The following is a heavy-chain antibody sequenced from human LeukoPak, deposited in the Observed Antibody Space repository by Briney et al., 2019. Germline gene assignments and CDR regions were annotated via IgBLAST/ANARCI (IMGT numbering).Heavy chain of an antibody. CDR2: IYPRDGST. CDR3: ATVTTRATIADYYGSGSYYPPYYYYYGMDV. D-gene: IGHD3-10*01. J-gene: IGHJ6*02. Sequence: ASVKVSCKASGYTFTNNYLHWVQQAPGQGLEWMGMIYPRDGSTSYAQKFQGRVTMTEDTSTDTAYMELSSLRSEDTAVYYCATVTTRATIADYYGSGSYYPPYYYYYGMDVWGQGTTVTVSS. V-gene: IGHV1-46*01. CDR1: GYTFTNNY.